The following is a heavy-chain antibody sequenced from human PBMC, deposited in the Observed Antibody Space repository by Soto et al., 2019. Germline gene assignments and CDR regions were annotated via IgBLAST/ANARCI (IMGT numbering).Heavy chain of an antibody. V-gene: IGHV5-51*01. J-gene: IGHJ6*02. CDR1: GYSFTTDW. CDR2: FYPDDSDT. Sequence: PGGSLKISCVDYGYSFTTDWVAWVRQMPWKGLEWMGIFYPDDSDTRYNPSFQGQVTISADKSIRTAYLQWNSLKASDTAMYFCARGGKGVSHFYGLDVWGQGTTVTVSS. CDR3: ARGGKGVSHFYGLDV.